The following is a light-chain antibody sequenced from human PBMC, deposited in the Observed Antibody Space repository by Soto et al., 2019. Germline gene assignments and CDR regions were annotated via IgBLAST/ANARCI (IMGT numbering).Light chain of an antibody. CDR1: SSNIGSNT. CDR3: AAWDDSLNGWV. Sequence: QLVLTQPPSASGTPGQRVTISCSGSSSNIGSNTVNWYQQLPGTAPKLLIYSNNQLPSGVPDRFSGSKSGTSASLAISGLQSEDEADYYCAAWDDSLNGWVFGGGTKLTVL. V-gene: IGLV1-44*01. CDR2: SNN. J-gene: IGLJ3*02.